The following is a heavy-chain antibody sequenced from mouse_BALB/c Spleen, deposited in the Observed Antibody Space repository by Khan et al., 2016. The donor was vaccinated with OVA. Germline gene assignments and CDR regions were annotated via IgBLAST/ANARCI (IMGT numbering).Heavy chain of an antibody. CDR3: ARRGVYGIFAY. V-gene: IGHV1-7*01. CDR1: GYTFTIYW. D-gene: IGHD2-1*01. Sequence: VQLQQSGAELAKPGASVKMSCKASGYTFTIYWMHWVKQRPGQGLDWIGYINPSTGYTEYNQKFKDKATLTADKSSSTAYMQLNSLTSEDSAVYYCARRGVYGIFAYWGQGTLVTVSA. J-gene: IGHJ3*01. CDR2: INPSTGYT.